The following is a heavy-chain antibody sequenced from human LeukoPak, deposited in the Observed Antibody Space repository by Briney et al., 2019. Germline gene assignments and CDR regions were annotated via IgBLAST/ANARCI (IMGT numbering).Heavy chain of an antibody. Sequence: KSSETLSLTCTVSGGSISTYYWSWIRQPPGKGLEYIVYIYYSGSTNYNPSLKSRVTMSLDTSKNQFSLKLSSVTAADTAVYYCAREEVPHGFDVWGQGTMVTVSS. CDR1: GGSISTYY. CDR3: AREEVPHGFDV. J-gene: IGHJ3*01. CDR2: IYYSGST. V-gene: IGHV4-59*01.